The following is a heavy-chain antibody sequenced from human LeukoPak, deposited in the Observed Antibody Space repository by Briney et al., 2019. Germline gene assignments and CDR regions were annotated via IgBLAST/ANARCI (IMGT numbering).Heavy chain of an antibody. J-gene: IGHJ4*02. CDR2: ISGSGGST. CDR3: AKVSIVVVPAARGPFDY. V-gene: IGHV3-23*01. CDR1: GFTFSSYA. D-gene: IGHD2-2*01. Sequence: PGGSLRLSCAASGFTFSSYAMSWVRQAPGKGLEWVSAISGSGGSTYYADSVKGRFTISRDNSKNTLYLQMNSLRAEDTAVYYCAKVSIVVVPAARGPFDYWGQGTLVTVSS.